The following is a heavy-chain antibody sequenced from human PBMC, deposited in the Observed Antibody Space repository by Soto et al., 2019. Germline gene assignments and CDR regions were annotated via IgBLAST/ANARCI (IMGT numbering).Heavy chain of an antibody. CDR3: AHIPNYYQYDWFDP. V-gene: IGHV2-5*02. CDR2: IYWDDDK. CDR1: GFSLTTRGVG. J-gene: IGHJ5*02. Sequence: QITLKESGPTLVKPTQTLTLTCTFSGFSLTTRGVGVGWIRPPPGKALECLALIYWDDDKRYSPSLQSRLSIAKDTSKHQVVLTMTNVEPVDTATYYCAHIPNYYQYDWFDPWGQGTLVSVSS. D-gene: IGHD3-16*01.